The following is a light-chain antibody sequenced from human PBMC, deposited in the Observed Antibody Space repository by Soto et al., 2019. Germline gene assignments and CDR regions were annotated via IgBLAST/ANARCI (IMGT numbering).Light chain of an antibody. J-gene: IGLJ1*01. CDR1: SSDVGGYNY. CDR2: EVS. Sequence: QSALTQPASVSGSPGQSITISCTGTSSDVGGYNYVSWYQQHPGKAPKLMIYEVSNRPSGVSNRFSGSKSGNTASLTISGRQAEDEADYYCSSYTSSSTLNYVFGTGTQLTVL. V-gene: IGLV2-14*01. CDR3: SSYTSSSTLNYV.